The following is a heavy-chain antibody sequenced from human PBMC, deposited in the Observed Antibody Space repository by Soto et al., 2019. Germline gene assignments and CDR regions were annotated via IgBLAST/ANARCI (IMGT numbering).Heavy chain of an antibody. V-gene: IGHV4-59*08. CDR1: GGSVSSYY. CDR2: VYYTGST. D-gene: IGHD4-17*01. J-gene: IGHJ4*02. Sequence: SETLSLTCTVSGGSVSSYYWSWIRQPPGKGLEWIGYVYYTGSTNYNPSLNSRVTISVDTSKKQFSLKLSSVTAADTAVYYCARHSSQDYGDYQGLSFDYWGQGVVVTVSS. CDR3: ARHSSQDYGDYQGLSFDY.